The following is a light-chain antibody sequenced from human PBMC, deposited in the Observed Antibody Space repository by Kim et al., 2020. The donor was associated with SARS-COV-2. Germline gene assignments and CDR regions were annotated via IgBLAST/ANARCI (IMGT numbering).Light chain of an antibody. Sequence: SPGERATLFCTTSGIVTGAYLAWYQQKPGQAPRLLIYGSAIRATGIPDRFSGSGSGTEFELTISRVEPEDFAMYYCQQFGTLPFAFGPGTKVDIK. V-gene: IGKV3-20*01. CDR2: GSA. CDR1: GIVTGAY. CDR3: QQFGTLPFA. J-gene: IGKJ3*01.